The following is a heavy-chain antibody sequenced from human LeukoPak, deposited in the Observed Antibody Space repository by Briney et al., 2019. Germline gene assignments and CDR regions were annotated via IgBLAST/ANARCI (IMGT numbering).Heavy chain of an antibody. V-gene: IGHV3-23*01. CDR1: GFTFSNYG. CDR2: ISGSGGST. CDR3: AKGSGYYYDYFDY. J-gene: IGHJ4*02. Sequence: GGSLRLSCTASGFTFSNYGMSWVRQAPGKGLEWVSAISGSGGSTYYADSVKGRFTISRDNSKNTLYLQMNSLRAEDTAVYYCAKGSGYYYDYFDYWGQGTLVTVSS. D-gene: IGHD3-22*01.